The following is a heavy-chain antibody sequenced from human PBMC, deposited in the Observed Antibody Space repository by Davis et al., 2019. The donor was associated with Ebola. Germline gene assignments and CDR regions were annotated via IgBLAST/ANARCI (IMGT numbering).Heavy chain of an antibody. V-gene: IGHV4-61*01. CDR1: GGSVSSGSYY. CDR3: AARAGVGAIYFDY. Sequence: PSETLSLTCTVSGGSVSSGSYYWSWIRQPPGKGLEWIGYIYYSGSTNYNPSLKSRVTISVDTSKNQFSLKLSSVTAADTAVYYCAARAGVGAIYFDYWGQGTLVTVSS. D-gene: IGHD1-26*01. J-gene: IGHJ4*02. CDR2: IYYSGST.